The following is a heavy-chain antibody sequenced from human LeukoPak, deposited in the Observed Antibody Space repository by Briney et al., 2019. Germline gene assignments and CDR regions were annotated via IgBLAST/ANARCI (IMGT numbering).Heavy chain of an antibody. D-gene: IGHD3-22*01. V-gene: IGHV3-23*01. CDR3: AKDWHDTSGYYYRTALFDY. CDR1: GFTFSSYA. J-gene: IGHJ4*02. CDR2: ISGSGGST. Sequence: GGSLRLSCAASGFTFSSYAMSWVRQAPGKGLEWVSAISGSGGSTYYADSVKGRFTISRDNSKNTLDLQMNSLRAEDTAVYYCAKDWHDTSGYYYRTALFDYWGQGTLVTVSS.